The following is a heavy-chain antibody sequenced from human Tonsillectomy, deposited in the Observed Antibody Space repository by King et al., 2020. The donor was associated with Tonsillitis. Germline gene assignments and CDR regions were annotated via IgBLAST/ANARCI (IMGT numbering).Heavy chain of an antibody. CDR1: GGSISSYY. D-gene: IGHD1-1*01. CDR2: IYYSGSP. CDR3: ARGISLADAFDI. J-gene: IGHJ3*02. Sequence: QLQESGPGLVKPSETLSLTCTVSGGSISSYYWSWIRQPPGKGLEWIGYIYYSGSPNYNPSLKSRVTMSVDTSKSQFSLKLSSVTAADTAVYYCARGISLADAFDIWGQGTMVTVSS. V-gene: IGHV4-59*01.